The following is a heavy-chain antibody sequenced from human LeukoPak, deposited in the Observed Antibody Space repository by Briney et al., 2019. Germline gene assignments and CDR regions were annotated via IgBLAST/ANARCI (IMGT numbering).Heavy chain of an antibody. Sequence: GGSLRLSCAASGFTFDDXXXXXXXXXXXXXXXXXXXISWNSGSIGYADSVKGRFTISRDNAKNSLYLQMNSLRAEDTALYYCAKMVRGFIWAAFDIWGQGTMVTVSS. V-gene: IGHV3-9*01. J-gene: IGHJ3*02. CDR1: GFTFDDXX. CDR2: ISWNSGSI. D-gene: IGHD3-10*01. CDR3: AKMVRGFIWAAFDI.